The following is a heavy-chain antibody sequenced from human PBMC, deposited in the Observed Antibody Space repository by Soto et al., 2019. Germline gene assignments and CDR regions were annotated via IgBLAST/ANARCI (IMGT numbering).Heavy chain of an antibody. V-gene: IGHV4-34*01. CDR1: GGSFSGYY. J-gene: IGHJ3*02. CDR3: ARDGGIAVAGTRAFDI. D-gene: IGHD6-19*01. Sequence: QVQLQQWGAGLLKPSETLSLTCAVYGGSFSGYYWSWIRQPPGKGLEWIGEINHSGSTNYNPSLKSRVTISVDTSKNQFSLKLSSVPAADTAVYYCARDGGIAVAGTRAFDIWGQGTMVTVSS. CDR2: INHSGST.